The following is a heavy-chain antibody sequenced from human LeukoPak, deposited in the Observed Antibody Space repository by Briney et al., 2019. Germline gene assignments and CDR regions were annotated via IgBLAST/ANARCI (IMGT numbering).Heavy chain of an antibody. J-gene: IGHJ4*02. Sequence: PGGSLRLSCAASGFTFSSYAMSWVRQAPGKGLEWVSAISGSGGSTYYADSVKGRFTISRDNSKNTLYLQVNSLRAEDTAVYYCAKDLSSSWYSVAKFDYWGQGTLVTVSS. CDR3: AKDLSSSWYSVAKFDY. D-gene: IGHD6-13*01. V-gene: IGHV3-23*01. CDR1: GFTFSSYA. CDR2: ISGSGGST.